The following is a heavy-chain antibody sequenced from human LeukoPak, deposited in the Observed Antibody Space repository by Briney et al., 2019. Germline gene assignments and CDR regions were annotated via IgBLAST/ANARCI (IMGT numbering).Heavy chain of an antibody. J-gene: IGHJ1*01. V-gene: IGHV4-59*12. Sequence: SETLSLTCTVSGGSISSYYWSWIRQPPGKGLEWMGYIYYSGSTNYHPSLKSRVTISVDTSKNQFSLKLSSVTAADTAVYYCARAPGYSSSWYVGYFQHWGQGTLVTVSS. CDR1: GGSISSYY. CDR2: IYYSGST. D-gene: IGHD6-13*01. CDR3: ARAPGYSSSWYVGYFQH.